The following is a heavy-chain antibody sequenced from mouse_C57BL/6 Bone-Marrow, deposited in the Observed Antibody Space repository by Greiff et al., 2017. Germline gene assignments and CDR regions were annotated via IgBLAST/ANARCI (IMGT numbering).Heavy chain of an antibody. CDR3: ARICPSYDYSFAY. V-gene: IGHV8-8*01. CDR1: GFSLSTFGMG. Sequence: QVTLKVSGPGILQPSQTLSLTCSFSGFSLSTFGMGVSWIRQPSGKGLEWLAHSWLDDDKYYNPALKSRPTISKDTSKNQVFLNIANVDTADTATYYCARICPSYDYSFAYWGQGTLVTVSA. J-gene: IGHJ3*01. D-gene: IGHD2-4*01. CDR2: SWLDDDK.